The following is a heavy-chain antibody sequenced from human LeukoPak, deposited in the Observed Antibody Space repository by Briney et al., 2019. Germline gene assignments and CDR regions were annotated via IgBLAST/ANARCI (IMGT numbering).Heavy chain of an antibody. J-gene: IGHJ3*01. D-gene: IGHD3-16*02. V-gene: IGHV4-59*08. Sequence: PSETLSLTCTVSGGSISSYYWSWIRQPPGTGLEWIGYIYYSGSTNYNPSLKSRVTISVDTSKNQFSLKLSSVTAADTAVYYCARNGHIRVGELSLWGQGTMVTVSS. CDR2: IYYSGST. CDR3: ARNGHIRVGELSL. CDR1: GGSISSYY.